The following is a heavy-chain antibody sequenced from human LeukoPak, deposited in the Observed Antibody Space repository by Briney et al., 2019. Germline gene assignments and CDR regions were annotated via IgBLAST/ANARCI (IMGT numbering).Heavy chain of an antibody. Sequence: ASVKVSCRSSGYTFTTYGITWVRQAPGQGLEWMGWISTYNGNTNYAQKLQGRVTMTTDTSTSTAYMELRSLRSDDTAVYYCARDRMDTGTYFDYWGQGTLVTVSS. CDR3: ARDRMDTGTYFDY. J-gene: IGHJ4*02. D-gene: IGHD5-18*01. CDR2: ISTYNGNT. V-gene: IGHV1-18*01. CDR1: GYTFTTYG.